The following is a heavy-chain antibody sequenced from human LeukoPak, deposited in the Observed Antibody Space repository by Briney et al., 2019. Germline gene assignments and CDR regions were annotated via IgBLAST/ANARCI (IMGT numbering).Heavy chain of an antibody. Sequence: GGSLRLSCTASGFTFGDYAMSWVRQTPGKGLEWVSFISGGGTTIYYADSVKGRFAISRDNAKKSLYLQMNSLRAEDTAVYYCASLDAGSGSWLMGENWSDPWGQGALVTVSS. J-gene: IGHJ5*02. CDR1: GFTFGDYA. CDR2: ISGGGTTI. CDR3: ASLDAGSGSWLMGENWSDP. V-gene: IGHV3-48*03. D-gene: IGHD3-10*01.